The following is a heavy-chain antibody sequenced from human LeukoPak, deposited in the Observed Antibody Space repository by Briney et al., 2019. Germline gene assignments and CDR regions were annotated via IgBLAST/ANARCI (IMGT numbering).Heavy chain of an antibody. V-gene: IGHV4-34*01. J-gene: IGHJ4*02. Sequence: SETLSLTCAVYGGSFSGYYWSWIRQPPGKGLEWIGEINHSGSTNYNPSLKSRVTISVDTSKNQFSLKLSSVTAADTVVYYCARVGRITMVRGVLYYFDYWGQGTLVSVSS. CDR2: INHSGST. CDR1: GGSFSGYY. CDR3: ARVGRITMVRGVLYYFDY. D-gene: IGHD3-10*01.